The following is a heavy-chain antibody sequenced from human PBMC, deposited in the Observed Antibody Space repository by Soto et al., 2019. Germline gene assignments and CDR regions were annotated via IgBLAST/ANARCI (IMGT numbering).Heavy chain of an antibody. CDR2: IYYSGST. V-gene: IGHV4-31*03. D-gene: IGHD7-27*01. Sequence: SETLSLTCTVSGGSISSGGYYWSWIRQNPGKGLEWIGYIYYSGSTYYNPSLKSRVTISVDTSKNQFSLKLSSVTAADTAVYYCARDRRLGFQRYYYYMDVWGKGTPVTVSS. J-gene: IGHJ6*03. CDR1: GGSISSGGYY. CDR3: ARDRRLGFQRYYYYMDV.